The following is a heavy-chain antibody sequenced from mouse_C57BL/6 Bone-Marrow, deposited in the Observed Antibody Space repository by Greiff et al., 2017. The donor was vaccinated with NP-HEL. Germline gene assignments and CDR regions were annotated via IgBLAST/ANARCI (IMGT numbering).Heavy chain of an antibody. CDR2: ISSGGDYI. Sequence: DVHLVESGEGLVKPGGSLKLSCAASGFTFSSYAMSWVRQTPEKRLEWVAYISSGGDYIYYADTVKGRFTISRDNARNTLYLQMSSLKSEDTAMYYCTREGGSPFAYWGQGTLVTVSA. CDR1: GFTFSSYA. CDR3: TREGGSPFAY. D-gene: IGHD1-1*02. J-gene: IGHJ3*01. V-gene: IGHV5-9-1*02.